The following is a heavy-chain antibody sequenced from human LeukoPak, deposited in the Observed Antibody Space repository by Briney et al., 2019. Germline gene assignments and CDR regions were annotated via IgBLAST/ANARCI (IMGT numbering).Heavy chain of an antibody. V-gene: IGHV4-59*13. J-gene: IGHJ4*02. Sequence: PSETLSLTCTVSGGSIRSYYWSWIRQPPGKGLEWIGYICYSWSTNYNPSLKGRVPISVDKSKNQCSLKLSSVTAADTALYYCARSRGYFDYWGQGTLVTVSS. CDR2: ICYSWST. D-gene: IGHD6-13*01. CDR3: ARSRGYFDY. CDR1: GGSIRSYY.